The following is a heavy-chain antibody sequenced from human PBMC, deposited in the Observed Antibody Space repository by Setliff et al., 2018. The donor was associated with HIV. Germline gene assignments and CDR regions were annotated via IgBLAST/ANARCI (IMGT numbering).Heavy chain of an antibody. CDR1: GYTFTSYA. D-gene: IGHD5-18*01. CDR3: ARDSGYSYGYYFDY. J-gene: IGHJ4*02. V-gene: IGHV1-3*01. CDR2: INAGNGNT. Sequence: ASGYTFTSYAMHWVRQAPGQRLEWMGWINAGNGNTKYSQKFQGRVTITRDTSASTAYMELSSLRSEDTAVYYCARDSGYSYGYYFDYWGQGTLVTVPS.